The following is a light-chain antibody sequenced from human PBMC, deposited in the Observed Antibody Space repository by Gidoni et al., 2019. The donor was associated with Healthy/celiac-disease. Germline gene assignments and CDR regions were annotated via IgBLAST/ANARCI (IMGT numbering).Light chain of an antibody. Sequence: EIVMTQSPLSLPVTPGEPASISCSSSQSLLHGNGYNYLDGDMQKPGQSPQLLIYLGSNRACGVPDMFSGSGSGTDFTLKISRVAAEDVVVYYGMQSLLTLGYTFGQGTKLEIK. CDR2: LGS. V-gene: IGKV2-28*01. CDR1: QSLLHGNGYNY. J-gene: IGKJ2*01. CDR3: MQSLLTLGYT.